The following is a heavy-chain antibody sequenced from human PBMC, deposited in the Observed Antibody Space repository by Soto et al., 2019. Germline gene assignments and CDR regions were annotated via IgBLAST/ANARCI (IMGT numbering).Heavy chain of an antibody. Sequence: SVKAPARLLVTPLPAMVSAGCDRPLDKGLSGWDGIIPIFGTANYAQKFQGRVTITADESTSTAYMELSSLRSEDTAVYYCASGSGYYTYYFDYWGHGTLVTVSS. CDR3: ASGSGYYTYYFDY. D-gene: IGHD3-22*01. CDR2: IIPIFGTA. V-gene: IGHV1-69*13. CDR1: VTPLPAMV. J-gene: IGHJ4*01.